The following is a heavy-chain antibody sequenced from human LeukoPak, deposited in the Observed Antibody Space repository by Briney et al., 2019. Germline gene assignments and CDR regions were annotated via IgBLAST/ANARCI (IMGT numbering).Heavy chain of an antibody. CDR1: GGSISSSSYY. CDR3: ATTRQVPHAFDI. V-gene: IGHV4-39*01. CDR2: IYYSGST. J-gene: IGHJ3*02. Sequence: PSETLSLTCTVSGGSISSSSYYWGWLRQPPGKGLEWIGSIYYSGSTYYNPSLKSLLTISVGTSKNQFSLKLSSVTAADTAVYYCATTRQVPHAFDIWGQGTMVTVSS.